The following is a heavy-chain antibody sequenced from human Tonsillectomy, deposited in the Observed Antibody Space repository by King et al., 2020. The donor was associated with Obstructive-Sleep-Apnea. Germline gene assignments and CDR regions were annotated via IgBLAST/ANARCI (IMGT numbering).Heavy chain of an antibody. J-gene: IGHJ5*02. CDR1: GYTFTSYA. Sequence: QLVQSGAEVKKPGASVKVSCKASGYTFTSYAMHWVRQAPGQRLEWMGWINAGNGNTKYSQKFQGRVTITRDTSASTAYMELSSLRSEDTAVYYCARSHIVLMVYAISNWFDPWGQGTLVTVSS. CDR2: INAGNGNT. D-gene: IGHD2-8*01. V-gene: IGHV1-3*01. CDR3: ARSHIVLMVYAISNWFDP.